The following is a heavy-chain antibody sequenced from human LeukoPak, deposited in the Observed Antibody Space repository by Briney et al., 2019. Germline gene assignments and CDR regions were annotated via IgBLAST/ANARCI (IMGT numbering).Heavy chain of an antibody. CDR3: ARALYGDYYFYGLDV. D-gene: IGHD4-17*01. CDR2: IHWSGTSR. V-gene: IGHV3-20*01. CDR1: GFIFSDYA. J-gene: IGHJ6*02. Sequence: GSLRLSCAASGFIFSDYAISWVRQAPGKGLEWVSGIHWSGTSRGYSDSVKGRFTISRDNAKNSLYLDMNSLRAEDTALYHCARALYGDYYFYGLDVWGQGTTVTVSS.